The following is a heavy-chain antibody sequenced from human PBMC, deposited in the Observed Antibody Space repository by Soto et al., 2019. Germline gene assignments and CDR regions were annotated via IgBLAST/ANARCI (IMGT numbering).Heavy chain of an antibody. V-gene: IGHV4-59*11. CDR1: GVSTSYHY. J-gene: IGHJ4*02. Sequence: SETLSLTCSVSGVSTSYHYWTWIRKPPGQGPEWIGCIYYRGTTNYNASFNSRVTISLDTSKNQFSLKLTSVTTADTAVYYCARGGGSPYHDHEFDYWGQGILVTVSS. D-gene: IGHD2-2*01. CDR2: IYYRGTT. CDR3: ARGGGSPYHDHEFDY.